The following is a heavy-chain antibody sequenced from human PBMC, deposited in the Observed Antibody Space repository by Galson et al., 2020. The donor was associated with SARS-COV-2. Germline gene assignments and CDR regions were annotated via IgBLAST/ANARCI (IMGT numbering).Heavy chain of an antibody. D-gene: IGHD3-16*01. CDR1: GFSFNKYA. CDR2: ISGSGGRT. J-gene: IGHJ4*02. V-gene: IGHV3-23*01. CDR3: ARGDMRNDYFDY. Sequence: GESLKISCAGNGFSFNKYAMSWVRQAPGQGLEWVSFISGSGGRTYYADSVKGRFTISGDDAKNTLYLHMRSLRAEDTAVYYCARGDMRNDYFDYWGQGTLVTVSS.